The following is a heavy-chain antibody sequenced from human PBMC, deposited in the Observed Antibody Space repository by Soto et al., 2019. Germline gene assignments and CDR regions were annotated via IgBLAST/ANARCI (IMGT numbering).Heavy chain of an antibody. D-gene: IGHD6-6*01. Sequence: GASVKVSCKASGYTFTGYYMHWVRQAPGQGLEWMGWINPNSGGTNYAQKFLGRVTMTRDTSISTAYVELSRLRSDDTAVYYCARGLGGSSSRTNYYYYGMDVWGQGTTVTVSS. CDR2: INPNSGGT. CDR3: ARGLGGSSSRTNYYYYGMDV. V-gene: IGHV1-2*02. CDR1: GYTFTGYY. J-gene: IGHJ6*02.